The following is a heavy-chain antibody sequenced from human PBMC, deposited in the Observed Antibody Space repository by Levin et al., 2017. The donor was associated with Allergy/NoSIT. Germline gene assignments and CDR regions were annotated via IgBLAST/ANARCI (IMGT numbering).Heavy chain of an antibody. CDR3: ARDLSRSFDY. Sequence: PGESLKISCAASGFTFSGYWMQWVRQAPGEGLVWVSDISTDGSTTRYADSVKGRFTISRDNAKNTVNLQMNSLRAEDTAVYYCARDLSRSFDYWGQGALVTVSS. J-gene: IGHJ4*02. D-gene: IGHD3-16*02. CDR1: GFTFSGYW. V-gene: IGHV3-74*01. CDR2: ISTDGSTT.